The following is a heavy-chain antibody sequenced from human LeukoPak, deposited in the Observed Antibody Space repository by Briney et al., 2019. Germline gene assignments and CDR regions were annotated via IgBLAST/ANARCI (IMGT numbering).Heavy chain of an antibody. CDR1: GSTFSSFE. CDR3: AREGYGGNSDAFDI. D-gene: IGHD2-21*01. Sequence: GGSLRLSCAASGSTFSSFEMDWVRQAPGKGLEWVSYITSSSSLIYYADSVKGRLTISRDSAGNSLYLQMNSLRAEDTAVYYCAREGYGGNSDAFDIWGQGTMVTVSS. V-gene: IGHV3-48*03. CDR2: ITSSSSLI. J-gene: IGHJ3*02.